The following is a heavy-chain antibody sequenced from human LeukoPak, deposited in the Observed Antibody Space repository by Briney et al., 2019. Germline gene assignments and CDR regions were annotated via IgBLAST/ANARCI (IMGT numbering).Heavy chain of an antibody. CDR1: GGSISSYY. J-gene: IGHJ4*02. D-gene: IGHD1-26*01. Sequence: SETLSLTCTVSGGSISSYYWSWMRQPPGKGLEGIGYIYYSWSTNYNPSLKRRVTISVDTSKNQFFLELSSVTAADTAVYYCARDLGATGDYWGQGTLVTVSS. CDR2: IYYSWST. CDR3: ARDLGATGDY. V-gene: IGHV4-59*01.